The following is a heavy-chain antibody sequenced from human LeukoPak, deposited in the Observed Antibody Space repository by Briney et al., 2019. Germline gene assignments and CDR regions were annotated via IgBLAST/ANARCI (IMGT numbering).Heavy chain of an antibody. CDR3: ALAAAGPYYFDY. Sequence: GGSLRLSCAASGFTFSSYWMHWVRQAPGKGLVWVSRINSDGSSTSYADSVKGRFTISRDNAKNTLYLQMNSLRAEDTAVYYCALAAAGPYYFDYWGQGTLVTVSS. CDR1: GFTFSSYW. D-gene: IGHD6-13*01. CDR2: INSDGSST. V-gene: IGHV3-74*01. J-gene: IGHJ4*02.